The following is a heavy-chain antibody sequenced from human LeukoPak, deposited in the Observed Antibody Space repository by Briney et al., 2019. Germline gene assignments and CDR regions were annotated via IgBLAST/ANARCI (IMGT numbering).Heavy chain of an antibody. CDR1: GGTFSSYA. Sequence: SVTVSCTASGGTFSSYAISWVRQAPGQGLEWMGGIIPIFGTANYAQKFQGRVTITADESTSTAYMELSSLRSEDTAVYYCAREDYEMDYYYGMDVWGQGTTVTVSS. D-gene: IGHD4-17*01. J-gene: IGHJ6*02. CDR2: IIPIFGTA. V-gene: IGHV1-69*13. CDR3: AREDYEMDYYYGMDV.